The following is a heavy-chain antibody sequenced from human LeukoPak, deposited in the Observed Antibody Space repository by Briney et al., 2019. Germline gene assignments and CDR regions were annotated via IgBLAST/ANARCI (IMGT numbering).Heavy chain of an antibody. CDR3: ARDPHEFSSGWSQFNY. Sequence: ASVKVSCKASGYTFTSYGISWVRQAPGQGLEWMGWISTYNGNTNYAQRLQGRVTMTTDTSTNTAYLELRSLKSDDTALYYCARDPHEFSSGWSQFNYWGQGTLVTVSS. V-gene: IGHV1-18*01. CDR1: GYTFTSYG. CDR2: ISTYNGNT. D-gene: IGHD6-19*01. J-gene: IGHJ4*02.